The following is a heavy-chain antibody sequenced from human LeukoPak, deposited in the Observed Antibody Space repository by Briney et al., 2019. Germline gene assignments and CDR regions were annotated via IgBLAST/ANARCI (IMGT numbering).Heavy chain of an antibody. J-gene: IGHJ6*03. CDR1: GGSFSGYY. CDR3: AREFLWVHYYMDV. D-gene: IGHD1-26*01. V-gene: IGHV4-34*01. CDR2: INHSGST. Sequence: SETLSLTCAVYGGSFSGYYWSWLRQPPGKGLEWVGEINHSGSTNYNPSLKSRVTISVDTSKNQFSLKLSSVTAADTAVYYCAREFLWVHYYMDVWGKGTPVTVSS.